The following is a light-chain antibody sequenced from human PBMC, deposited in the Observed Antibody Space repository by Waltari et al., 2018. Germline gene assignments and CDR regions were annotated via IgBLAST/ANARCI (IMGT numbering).Light chain of an antibody. Sequence: LVLTQSPSASASLGASVKLTCSLPGEYSAYAIAWHQQQPLKGPRYFLTVNSDGSHKKGDGISQRFSGSSSDLDRYLIISRLQSDDEADYFCQTWGTGIQVFGSGTKLTVL. CDR1: GEYSAYA. V-gene: IGLV4-69*01. CDR2: VNSDGSH. J-gene: IGLJ3*02. CDR3: QTWGTGIQV.